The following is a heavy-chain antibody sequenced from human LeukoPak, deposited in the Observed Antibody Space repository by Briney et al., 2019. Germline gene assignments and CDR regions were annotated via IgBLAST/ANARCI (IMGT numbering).Heavy chain of an antibody. CDR2: ISSSGNTI. CDR1: GYTFSDYY. J-gene: IGHJ3*02. D-gene: IGHD3-10*01. Sequence: GGSLRLSCAASGYTFSDYYMSWIRQAPGEGLESISYISSSGNTIHDADSLKGRFTISRDNARDTPYLQMNSLRVEDTAVYYCARDLGSGAFDIWGQGTMVTVSS. V-gene: IGHV3-11*04. CDR3: ARDLGSGAFDI.